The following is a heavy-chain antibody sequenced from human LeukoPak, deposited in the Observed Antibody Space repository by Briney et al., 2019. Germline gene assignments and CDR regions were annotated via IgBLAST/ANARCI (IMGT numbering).Heavy chain of an antibody. CDR1: GFTFSSYG. CDR2: IWYDGSNK. V-gene: IGHV3-33*01. J-gene: IGHJ6*02. Sequence: PGGSLRLSCAASGFTFSSYGMHWVRQAPGKGLEWVAVIWYDGSNKYYADSVKGRFTISRDNSKNTLYLQMNSLRAEDTAVYYCARGMYGDSTHYNQYYGMDVWGQGTTVTVSS. D-gene: IGHD4-17*01. CDR3: ARGMYGDSTHYNQYYGMDV.